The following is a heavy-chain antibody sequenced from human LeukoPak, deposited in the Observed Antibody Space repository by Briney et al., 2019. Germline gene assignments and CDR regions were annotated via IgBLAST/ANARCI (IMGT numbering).Heavy chain of an antibody. D-gene: IGHD3-16*01. J-gene: IGHJ5*02. CDR1: GFAFSSYA. CDR3: AKDQGPGGWFDP. CDR2: ISGSGGST. V-gene: IGHV3-23*01. Sequence: PGGSLRLSCAASGFAFSSYAMSWVRQAPGKGLEWVSAISGSGGSTYYADSVKGRFTISRDNSKNTLYLQMNSLRAEDTAVYYCAKDQGPGGWFDPWGQGTLATVSS.